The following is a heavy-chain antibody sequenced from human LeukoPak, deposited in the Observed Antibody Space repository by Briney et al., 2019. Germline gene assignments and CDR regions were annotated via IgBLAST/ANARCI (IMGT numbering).Heavy chain of an antibody. D-gene: IGHD6-13*01. J-gene: IGHJ4*02. CDR3: TRRAAAGTGFDY. CDR2: INSDGSST. CDR1: GFTFSSYW. Sequence: PGGSLRLSCAASGFTFSSYWMRWVRQAPGKGLVWVSRINSDGSSTSYADSVKGRFTISRDNAKNTLYLQMNSLRAEDTAVYYCTRRAAAGTGFDYWGQGTLVTVSS. V-gene: IGHV3-74*01.